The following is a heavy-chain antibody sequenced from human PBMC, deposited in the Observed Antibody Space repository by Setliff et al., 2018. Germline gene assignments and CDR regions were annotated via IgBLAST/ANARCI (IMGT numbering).Heavy chain of an antibody. V-gene: IGHV7-4-1*02. D-gene: IGHD3-10*01. CDR3: ARASRFGTVKWRGDYYMDV. CDR2: INTKTGKP. Sequence: ASVKVSCKSSGYTFTSYPINWMRQAPGQGLEWMGWINTKTGKPTYAQGFTGRFVFSLDTSVSTAYLQISSLKPEDTAVYYCARASRFGTVKWRGDYYMDVWGKGTTVTVSS. CDR1: GYTFTSYP. J-gene: IGHJ6*03.